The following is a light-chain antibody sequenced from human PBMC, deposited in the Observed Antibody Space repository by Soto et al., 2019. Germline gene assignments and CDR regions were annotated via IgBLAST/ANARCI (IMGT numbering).Light chain of an antibody. V-gene: IGKV3-20*01. CDR3: QQYSSTFWT. Sequence: EIVLTQSPGTLSLSPGERTTLSCRASQSISSSYLAWYQQKPGQAPRLLVYGASSRATGIPDRFSGSGSGTDFTLTISRLEPEDFALYYCQQYSSTFWTLGQGTKV. J-gene: IGKJ1*01. CDR2: GAS. CDR1: QSISSSY.